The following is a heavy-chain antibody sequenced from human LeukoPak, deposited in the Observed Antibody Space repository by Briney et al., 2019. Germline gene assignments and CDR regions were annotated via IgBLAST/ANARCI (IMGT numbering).Heavy chain of an antibody. CDR3: ARERSGQWLAKPDF. CDR2: ISAYSGNT. Sequence: SVTVSCKASDYSFSKYAITWVRQAPGQGLEWMGWISAYSGNTNYAQKLQGRVTMTTDTSTSTAYMELRSLRSDDTAVYYCARERSGQWLAKPDFWGQGTLVTVSS. V-gene: IGHV1-18*01. D-gene: IGHD6-19*01. CDR1: DYSFSKYA. J-gene: IGHJ4*02.